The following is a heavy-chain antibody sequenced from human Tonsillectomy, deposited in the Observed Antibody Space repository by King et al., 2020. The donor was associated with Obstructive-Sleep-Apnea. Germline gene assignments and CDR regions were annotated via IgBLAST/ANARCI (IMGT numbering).Heavy chain of an antibody. Sequence: VQLVESGGGVVQPGRSLRLSCAASAFTFSSYAMHWVRQAPGKGLEWVALISYDGSNQYYADSVKGRFTISRDNFRNTLYLQMNSLRAGDTAVYYCARDFPNWYFDTWGRGTLLTVSS. J-gene: IGHJ2*01. CDR1: AFTFSSYA. CDR2: ISYDGSNQ. CDR3: ARDFPNWYFDT. D-gene: IGHD2-8*01. V-gene: IGHV3-30-3*01.